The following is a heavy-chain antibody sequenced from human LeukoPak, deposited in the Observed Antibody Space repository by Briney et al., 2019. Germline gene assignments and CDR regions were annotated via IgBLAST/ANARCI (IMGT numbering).Heavy chain of an antibody. V-gene: IGHV4-39*07. CDR2: IYYSGST. J-gene: IGHJ5*02. D-gene: IGHD3-10*01. CDR3: VSGYGLGSYHL. CDR1: GGSISSSSYY. Sequence: SETLSLTCTVSGGSISSSSYYWGWIRQPPGKGLEWIGSIYYSGSTYYNPSLKSRVTISVDTSKNQFSLKLSSVTAADTAPYYCVSGYGLGSYHLWGQGILVTVSS.